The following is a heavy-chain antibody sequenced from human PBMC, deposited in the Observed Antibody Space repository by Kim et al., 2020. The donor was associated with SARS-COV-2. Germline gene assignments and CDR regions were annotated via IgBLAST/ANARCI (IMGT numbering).Heavy chain of an antibody. CDR3: AKVVLKLADYYYGMDV. J-gene: IGHJ6*02. V-gene: IGHV3-9*01. D-gene: IGHD2-8*01. Sequence: SGKGRFTISRDNAKNSLYLQMNSLRAEDTALYYCAKVVLKLADYYYGMDVWGQGTTVTVSS.